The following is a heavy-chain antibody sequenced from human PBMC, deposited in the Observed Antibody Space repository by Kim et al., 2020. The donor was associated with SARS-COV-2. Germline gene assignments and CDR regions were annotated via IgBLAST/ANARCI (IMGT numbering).Heavy chain of an antibody. CDR2: INHSGST. CDR3: ARNIVATIFAFDI. D-gene: IGHD5-12*01. V-gene: IGHV4-34*01. Sequence: SETLSLTCAVYGGSFSGYYWSWIRQPPGKGLEWIGEINHSGSTNYNPSLKSRVTISVDTSKNQFSLKLSSVTAADTAVYYCARNIVATIFAFDIWGQGTMVTVSS. CDR1: GGSFSGYY. J-gene: IGHJ3*02.